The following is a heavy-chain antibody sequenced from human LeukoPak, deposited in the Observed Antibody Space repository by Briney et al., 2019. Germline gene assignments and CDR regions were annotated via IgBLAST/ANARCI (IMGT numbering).Heavy chain of an antibody. CDR1: GFTFDDYG. J-gene: IGHJ5*02. D-gene: IGHD5-24*01. CDR3: ARPGDGYNP. CDR2: ISSSSSYI. V-gene: IGHV3-21*01. Sequence: GGSLRLSCAASGFTFDDYGMSWVRQAPGKGLEWVSSISSSSSYIYYADSVKGRFTISRDNAKNSLYLQMNSLRAEDTAVYYCARPGDGYNPWGQGTLVTVSS.